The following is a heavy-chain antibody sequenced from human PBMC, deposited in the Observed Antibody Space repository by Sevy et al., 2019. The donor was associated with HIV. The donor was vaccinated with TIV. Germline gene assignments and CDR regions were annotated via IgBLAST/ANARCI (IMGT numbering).Heavy chain of an antibody. J-gene: IGHJ4*02. CDR1: GFTFSSYA. CDR3: AKAARYYYDSSGYYYGDY. V-gene: IGHV3-23*01. CDR2: ISGSGGST. D-gene: IGHD3-22*01. Sequence: GGSLRLSCAASGFTFSSYAMSWVRQAPGKGLEWVSAISGSGGSTYYADSVKGRFTISRDNSKNTLYLQMNSLRAEDTAVYYCAKAARYYYDSSGYYYGDYWGQGTLVTVSS.